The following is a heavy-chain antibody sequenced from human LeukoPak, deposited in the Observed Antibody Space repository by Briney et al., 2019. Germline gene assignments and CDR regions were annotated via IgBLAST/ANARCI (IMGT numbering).Heavy chain of an antibody. D-gene: IGHD1-14*01. Sequence: RTSETLSLTCTVSGGSISSSSYYWGWIRQPPGKGLEWIGSIYYSGSTYYNPSLKSRVTISVDTSKNQFSLKLSSVTAADTAVYYCARAQPRTPYYYYYYYMDVWGKGTTVTVSS. J-gene: IGHJ6*03. V-gene: IGHV4-39*07. CDR3: ARAQPRTPYYYYYYYMDV. CDR1: GGSISSSSYY. CDR2: IYYSGST.